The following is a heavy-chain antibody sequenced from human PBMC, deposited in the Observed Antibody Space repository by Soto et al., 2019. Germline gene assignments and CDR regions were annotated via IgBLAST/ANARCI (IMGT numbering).Heavy chain of an antibody. J-gene: IGHJ6*02. V-gene: IGHV5-51*01. CDR2: IYPGDSDT. CDR3: ARDQEVNYSNYGGTDYYYGMDV. D-gene: IGHD4-4*01. CDR1: GYSFTSYW. Sequence: PGESLKISCKGSGYSFTSYWIGWVRQMPGKGLEWMGIIYPGDSDTRYSPSFQGQVTISADKSISTAYLQWSSLKASDTAMYYCARDQEVNYSNYGGTDYYYGMDVWGQGTTVTVSS.